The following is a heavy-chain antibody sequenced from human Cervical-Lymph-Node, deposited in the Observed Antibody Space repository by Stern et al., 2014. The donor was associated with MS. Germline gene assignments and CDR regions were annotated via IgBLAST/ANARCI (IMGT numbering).Heavy chain of an antibody. CDR1: RYTFTSYD. CDR2: MNSNNGNT. V-gene: IGHV1-8*01. Sequence: VQLVESGAEVKKPGASVKGSCKASRYTFTSYDIHWVRQASGQGLEWMGWMNSNNGNTGYAQKFQGRVTMTRNTSISTAFMELSSLRSEDTAVYYCARGRVDLIRALGIWGQGTMVTVSS. CDR3: ARGRVDLIRALGI. D-gene: IGHD3-16*01. J-gene: IGHJ3*02.